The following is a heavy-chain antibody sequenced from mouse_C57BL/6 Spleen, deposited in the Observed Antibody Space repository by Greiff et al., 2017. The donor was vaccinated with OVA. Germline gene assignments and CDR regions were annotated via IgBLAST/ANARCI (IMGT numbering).Heavy chain of an antibody. CDR3: TRERDSSGYGEYFDV. Sequence: EVQLQQSGTVLARPGASVKMSCKTSGYTFTSYWMHWVKQRPGQGLEWIGAIYPGNSDTSYNQKFKGKAKLTAVTSASTAYMELSSLTNEDSAVYYCTRERDSSGYGEYFDVWGTGTTVTVSS. CDR1: GYTFTSYW. V-gene: IGHV1-5*01. D-gene: IGHD3-2*02. CDR2: IYPGNSDT. J-gene: IGHJ1*03.